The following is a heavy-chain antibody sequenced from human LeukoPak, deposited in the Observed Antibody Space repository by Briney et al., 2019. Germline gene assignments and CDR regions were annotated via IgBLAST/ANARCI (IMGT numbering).Heavy chain of an antibody. CDR3: VTDQTGRHPYFFDY. CDR1: GFNFSTYW. D-gene: IGHD3-10*01. Sequence: GGSLRLSCAASGFNFSTYWMTWVRQVPGKGLEWVANIKEDGSEIYYVDAGKGRFSISRDNGKTSLYLQMNSLSVADTAVYYCVTDQTGRHPYFFDYWGQGTLVTVSS. V-gene: IGHV3-7*01. CDR2: IKEDGSEI. J-gene: IGHJ4*02.